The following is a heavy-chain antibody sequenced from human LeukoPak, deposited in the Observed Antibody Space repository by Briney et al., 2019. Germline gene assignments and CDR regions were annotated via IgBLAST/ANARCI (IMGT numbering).Heavy chain of an antibody. V-gene: IGHV3-30*02. J-gene: IGHJ4*02. CDR2: IRYDGSNK. CDR3: AKDIASLWFGELGFDY. CDR1: GFTFSSYG. Sequence: GGSLRLSCAASGFTFSSYGMHWVRQAPGKGLEWVAFIRYDGSNKYYADSVKGRFTISRDNSKNTLYLQMNSLRAEDTAVYYCAKDIASLWFGELGFDYWGQGTLVTVSS. D-gene: IGHD3-10*01.